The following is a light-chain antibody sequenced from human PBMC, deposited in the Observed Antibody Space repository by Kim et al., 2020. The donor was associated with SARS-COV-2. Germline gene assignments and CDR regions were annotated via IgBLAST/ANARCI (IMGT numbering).Light chain of an antibody. CDR1: QNININ. CDR3: QQYSDWLIT. V-gene: IGKV3-15*01. J-gene: IGKJ5*01. Sequence: LSPGERATLSCRASQNININVAWYQHRPGQAPRLLIYGASTRATGIPARFSGSVSGTEFSLTISSLQPEDFATYYCQQYSDWLITFGQGTRLEIK. CDR2: GAS.